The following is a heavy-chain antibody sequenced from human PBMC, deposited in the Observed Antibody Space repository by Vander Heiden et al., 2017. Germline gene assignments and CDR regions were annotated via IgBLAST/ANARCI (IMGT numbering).Heavy chain of an antibody. D-gene: IGHD6-19*01. J-gene: IGHJ2*01. V-gene: IGHV3-23*01. CDR3: AKDPRAGSGWYLYFDL. CDR2: ISGNGIST. CDR1: GFTFTTYA. Sequence: EVQLLESGGGLVQPGGSLRLPCAASGFTFTTYAMSWVRQAPGKGLAWVSAISGNGISTYYADSVKGRFTIYRDNSKNTLYLQMNSLRAEDTAIYYCAKDPRAGSGWYLYFDLWGRGTLVTVSS.